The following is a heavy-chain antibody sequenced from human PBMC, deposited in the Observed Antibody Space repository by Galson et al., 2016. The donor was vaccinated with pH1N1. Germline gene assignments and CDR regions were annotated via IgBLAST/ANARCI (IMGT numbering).Heavy chain of an antibody. J-gene: IGHJ6*03. D-gene: IGHD3-10*01. CDR2: INPAFGAP. Sequence: SVKVSCKASEGTFKTHTVSWVRQAPGQGLEWMGGINPAFGAPNYAQNFQGRVSITPDASRSAAYMELSGLRSDDTAVYYCARGSGRAIGYHYYMDVWGQGTLVTVSS. V-gene: IGHV1-69*13. CDR3: ARGSGRAIGYHYYMDV. CDR1: EGTFKTHT.